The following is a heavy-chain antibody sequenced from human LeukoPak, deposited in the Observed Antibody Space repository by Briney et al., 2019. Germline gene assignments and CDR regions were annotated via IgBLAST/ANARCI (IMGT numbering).Heavy chain of an antibody. D-gene: IGHD3-22*01. CDR1: VYTFTDYY. CDR3: ARDQRVRDAFDI. Sequence: ASVTVSCMSSVYTFTDYYMHWVRPAPGQGLAWMGWINPNSGGTNYAQKFQGRVTMTRDTSISTAYMELSRLRSDDTAVYYCARDQRVRDAFDIWGQGTMVTVSS. J-gene: IGHJ3*02. V-gene: IGHV1-2*02. CDR2: INPNSGGT.